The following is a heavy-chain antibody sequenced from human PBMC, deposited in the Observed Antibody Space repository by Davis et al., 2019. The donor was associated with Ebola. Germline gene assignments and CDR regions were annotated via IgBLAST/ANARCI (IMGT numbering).Heavy chain of an antibody. CDR2: INSDGSST. CDR3: AKEARTLYYYYYGMDV. Sequence: HTGGSLRLSCAASGFTFSSYWMHWVRQAPGKGLVWVSRINSDGSSTSYADSVKGRFTISRDNAKNTLYLQMNSLRAEDTAVYYCAKEARTLYYYYYGMDVWGQGTTVTVSS. CDR1: GFTFSSYW. J-gene: IGHJ6*02. V-gene: IGHV3-74*01.